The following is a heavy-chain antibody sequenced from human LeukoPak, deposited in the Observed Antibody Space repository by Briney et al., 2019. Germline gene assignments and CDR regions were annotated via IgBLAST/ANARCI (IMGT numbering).Heavy chain of an antibody. CDR1: GGSITNYY. J-gene: IGHJ3*02. D-gene: IGHD3-10*01. Sequence: SETLSLTCSLSGGSITNYYWSWLRPPQGKGLEWIAWLCSSGNTDYNPTLKSRVTISLGTSNNQFSLRLTSVTASDTAVYFCARSGEYSGSGPSWAFDIWGQGTMVTVSS. CDR2: LCSSGNT. CDR3: ARSGEYSGSGPSWAFDI. V-gene: IGHV4-4*09.